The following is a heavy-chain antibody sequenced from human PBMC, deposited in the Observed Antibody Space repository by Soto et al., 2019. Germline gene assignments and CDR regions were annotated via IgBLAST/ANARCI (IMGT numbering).Heavy chain of an antibody. V-gene: IGHV6-1*01. D-gene: IGHD7-27*01. Sequence: SQTLSLPCAISGDSVSSNSAAWNWIRSSPSRGLEWLGRTYYRSKWYNDYAVAVKSRIIINPDKYTNQFSLQLNSVTPEDKAVYYCAREANSLYYYGMDVWGQGTTVTVSS. J-gene: IGHJ6*02. CDR2: TYYRSKWYN. CDR1: GDSVSSNSAA. CDR3: AREANSLYYYGMDV.